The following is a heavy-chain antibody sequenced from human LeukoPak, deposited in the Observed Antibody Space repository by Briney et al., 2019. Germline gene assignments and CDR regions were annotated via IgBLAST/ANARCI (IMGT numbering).Heavy chain of an antibody. CDR3: ARGYFWAIAVAGYYFDY. CDR1: GGSITSGGYS. CDR2: IYDSATT. V-gene: IGHV4-30-2*01. J-gene: IGHJ4*02. D-gene: IGHD6-19*01. Sequence: SQTLSLTCAVSGGSITSGGYSWNWIRQPPGKGLEWVGFIYDSATTYYNPSLGSRVTMSVDTSKNQFSLKLSSVTAADTAVYYCARGYFWAIAVAGYYFDYWGQGTLVTVSS.